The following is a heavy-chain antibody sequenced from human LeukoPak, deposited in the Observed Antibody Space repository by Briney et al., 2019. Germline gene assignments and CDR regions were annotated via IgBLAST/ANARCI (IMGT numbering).Heavy chain of an antibody. J-gene: IGHJ4*02. D-gene: IGHD3-10*01. CDR3: ARGADYGSGSYSGY. Sequence: ASVKVSCKASGYTFTSYGISWVRQAPGQGLEWMGRIIPILGIANYAQKFQGRVTITADKSTSTAYMELSSLRSEDTAVYYCARGADYGSGSYSGYWGQGTLVTVSS. CDR2: IIPILGIA. V-gene: IGHV1-69*04. CDR1: GYTFTSYG.